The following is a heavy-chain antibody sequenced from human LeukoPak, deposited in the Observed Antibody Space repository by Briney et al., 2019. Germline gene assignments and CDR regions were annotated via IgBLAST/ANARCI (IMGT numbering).Heavy chain of an antibody. CDR3: ATSGEGIVVVPAAIMLGY. V-gene: IGHV1-69*05. CDR2: IIPIFGTA. Sequence: ASVKVSCKASGGTFSSYAISWVRQAPGQGLEWMGGIIPIFGTANYAQKFQGRVTITTDESTSTAYMELSSLRSEDTAVYYCATSGEGIVVVPAAIMLGYWGQGTLVTVSS. J-gene: IGHJ4*02. D-gene: IGHD2-2*02. CDR1: GGTFSSYA.